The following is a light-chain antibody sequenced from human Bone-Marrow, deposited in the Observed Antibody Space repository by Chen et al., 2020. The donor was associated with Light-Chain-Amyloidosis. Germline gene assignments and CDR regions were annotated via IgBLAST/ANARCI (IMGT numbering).Light chain of an antibody. Sequence: DIQMTQSPSTLSASVGDRVTITCPASQSISSWLAWYQQKPGKAPKLLIYKASSLESGVPSRCSGSGSGTDFTLTISSLQPDDFATYYCQQYNGPPFTFGPGTKVDIK. J-gene: IGKJ3*01. CDR1: QSISSW. V-gene: IGKV1-5*03. CDR2: KAS. CDR3: QQYNGPPFT.